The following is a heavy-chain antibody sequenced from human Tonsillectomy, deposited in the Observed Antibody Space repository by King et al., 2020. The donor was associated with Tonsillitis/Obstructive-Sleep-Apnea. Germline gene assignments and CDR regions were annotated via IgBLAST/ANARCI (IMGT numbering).Heavy chain of an antibody. CDR1: GFTFSSYA. V-gene: IGHV3-23*04. J-gene: IGHJ4*02. CDR3: AKDQDPWYYYDSSGSNPFDY. D-gene: IGHD3-22*01. Sequence: VQLVESGGGLVQPGGSLRLSCAASGFTFSSYAMSWVRQAPGKGLEWVSAISGSGGSTYYADSVKGRFTISRDNSKNTLYLQMNSLRAEDTAVYYFAKDQDPWYYYDSSGSNPFDYWGQGTLVTVSS. CDR2: ISGSGGST.